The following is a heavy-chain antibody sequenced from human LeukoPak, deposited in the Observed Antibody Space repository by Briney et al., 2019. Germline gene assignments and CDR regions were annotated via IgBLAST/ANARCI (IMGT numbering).Heavy chain of an antibody. Sequence: GGSLRLSCAASGFTFTTYAMSWVRQAPGKGLEWVSVISGSGGSTYYTDSVKGRFTISRDNSKNTLYLQMNSLRAEDTALYYCAKRFFSSSAIXPNYFDCWGQGTLVTVSS. CDR2: ISGSGGST. J-gene: IGHJ4*02. V-gene: IGHV3-23*01. CDR1: GFTFTTYA. CDR3: AKRFFSSSAIXPNYFDC. D-gene: IGHD2-2*01.